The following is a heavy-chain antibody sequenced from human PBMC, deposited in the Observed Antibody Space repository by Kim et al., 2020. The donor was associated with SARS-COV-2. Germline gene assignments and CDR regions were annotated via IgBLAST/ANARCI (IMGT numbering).Heavy chain of an antibody. V-gene: IGHV3-74*01. J-gene: IGHJ4*02. CDR3: PRLCAGYVWVTFDY. D-gene: IGHD3-16*01. CDR1: GFTFSNYC. Sequence: GGSLRLSCVASGFTFSNYCMHWVRQAPGKGLVWVSRVNGDGGSTSYADSVKGRFTISRDNARNMLYLQMNSLRAEDTAVYYCPRLCAGYVWVTFDYWGQGTLVTVSS. CDR2: VNGDGGST.